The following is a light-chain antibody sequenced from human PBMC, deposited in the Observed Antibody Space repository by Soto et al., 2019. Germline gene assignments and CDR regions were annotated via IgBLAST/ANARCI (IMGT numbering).Light chain of an antibody. CDR2: GAS. V-gene: IGKV3-20*01. J-gene: IGKJ1*01. CDR1: QSLSSSY. CDR3: QHYNNWPPWT. Sequence: EIALTQSPGTLSLSPGERATLSCRASQSLSSSYLAWYQQKPGQAPRLLIYGASSRATGIPDRFSGSGSGTEFTLTISSLQSEDFAVYYCQHYNNWPPWTFGQGTKVDIK.